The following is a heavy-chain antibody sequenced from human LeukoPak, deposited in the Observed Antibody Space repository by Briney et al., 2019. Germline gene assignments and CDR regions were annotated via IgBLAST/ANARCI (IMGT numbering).Heavy chain of an antibody. J-gene: IGHJ4*02. CDR3: ARDTGSSGIAVAGTVDY. Sequence: ASVKVSCKASGYTFTSYGISWVRQAPGQGLEWMGWISAYNGNTNYAQKLQGRVTMTTDTSTSTAYMELRSLRSDDTAVYYCARDTGSSGIAVAGTVDYWGQGTLVTVSS. CDR1: GYTFTSYG. CDR2: ISAYNGNT. D-gene: IGHD6-13*01. V-gene: IGHV1-18*01.